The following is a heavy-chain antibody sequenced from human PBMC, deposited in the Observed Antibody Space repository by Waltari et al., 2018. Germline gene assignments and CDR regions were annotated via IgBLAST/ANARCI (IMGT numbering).Heavy chain of an antibody. Sequence: QVQLVQSGAEVKKPGSSVKVSCKASGGTFSSYAISWVRPAPGQGLEWMGGIIPVFGTANYAQKFQGRVTITADESTSTGYMELSSLRSEDTAVYYCARAVITMVRGVIGPGYFDYWGQGTLVTVSS. D-gene: IGHD3-10*01. CDR3: ARAVITMVRGVIGPGYFDY. CDR1: GGTFSSYA. J-gene: IGHJ4*02. CDR2: IIPVFGTA. V-gene: IGHV1-69*01.